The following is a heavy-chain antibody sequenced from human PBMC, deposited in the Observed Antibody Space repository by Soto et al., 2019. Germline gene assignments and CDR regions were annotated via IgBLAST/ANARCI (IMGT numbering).Heavy chain of an antibody. CDR3: ARVMITSNRYYYYGMDV. CDR2: MNPNSGNT. Sequence: ASVKVSCKASGYTFTSYDINWVRQATGQGLEWMGWMNPNSGNTGYAQKFQGRVTMTRNTSISTAYMELSSLRSEDTAVYYCARVMITSNRYYYYGMDVWGQGATVTVSS. CDR1: GYTFTSYD. J-gene: IGHJ6*02. V-gene: IGHV1-8*01. D-gene: IGHD3-16*01.